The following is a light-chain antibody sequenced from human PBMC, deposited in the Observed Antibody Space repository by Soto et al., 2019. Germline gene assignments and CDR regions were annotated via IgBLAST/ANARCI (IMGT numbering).Light chain of an antibody. CDR2: GAS. CDR3: QQYGTPLFT. Sequence: IVLTQSPGTLSWSPGERATLSCGASQSVINNFLAWNQQKPGKAPSLLIYGASSRATGVPDRFSGSGSVTDFTLTISRLEPGDFAVYYCQQYGTPLFTFGPGTKVDIK. V-gene: IGKV3-20*01. CDR1: QSVINNF. J-gene: IGKJ3*01.